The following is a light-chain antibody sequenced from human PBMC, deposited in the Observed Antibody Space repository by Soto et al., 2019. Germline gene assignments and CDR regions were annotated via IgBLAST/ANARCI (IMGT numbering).Light chain of an antibody. Sequence: QSVLTQPPSVPGAPGQRVTISCTGSCSNIGAGYDVHWYQQLPGTAPKLLVYINSNRPSGVPDRFSGYTSGTSASLAITGLQAEDEADYYSQSYDSGLCGYVVGTGTKAAAL. V-gene: IGLV1-40*01. J-gene: IGLJ1*01. CDR2: INS. CDR1: CSNIGAGYD. CDR3: QSYDSGLCGYV.